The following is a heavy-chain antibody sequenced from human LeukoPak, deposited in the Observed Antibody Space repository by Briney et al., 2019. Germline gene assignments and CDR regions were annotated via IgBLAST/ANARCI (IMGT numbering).Heavy chain of an antibody. J-gene: IGHJ4*02. CDR1: GGSISSYY. D-gene: IGHD2-15*01. CDR3: ARGYCSGGSCRIDY. V-gene: IGHV4-59*01. Sequence: PSETLFLTCTVSGGSISSYYWSWIRQPPGKGLEWIGYIYYSGSTNYNPSLKSRVTISVDTSKNQFSLKLSSVTAADTAVYYCARGYCSGGSCRIDYWGQGTLVTVSS. CDR2: IYYSGST.